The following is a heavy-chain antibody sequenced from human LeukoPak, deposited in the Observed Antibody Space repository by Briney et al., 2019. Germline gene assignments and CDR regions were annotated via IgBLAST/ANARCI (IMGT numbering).Heavy chain of an antibody. CDR3: ARGAIPHGDYHFDY. Sequence: ASVKVSCKASGYTFTSYDINWVRQATGQGLEWMGWMNPNSGNTGYAQKFQGRVTITRNTSISTAYMELSSLRSEDTAVYYCARGAIPHGDYHFDYWGQGTLVTVSS. CDR1: GYTFTSYD. J-gene: IGHJ4*02. CDR2: MNPNSGNT. D-gene: IGHD4-17*01. V-gene: IGHV1-8*03.